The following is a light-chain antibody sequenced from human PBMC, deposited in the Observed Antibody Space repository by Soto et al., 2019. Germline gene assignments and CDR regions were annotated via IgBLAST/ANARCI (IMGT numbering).Light chain of an antibody. CDR2: DAS. CDR3: QQYYSYPYT. CDR1: QGISRW. J-gene: IGKJ5*01. V-gene: IGKV1-5*01. Sequence: DIQMPQSTYTLSASLGDRVTITCLASQGISRWLAWYQQRPGKAPKLLIYDASTLHSGVSSRFSGSGSGTDFTLTISCLQSEDFATYYCQQYYSYPYTSGQGTRLEI.